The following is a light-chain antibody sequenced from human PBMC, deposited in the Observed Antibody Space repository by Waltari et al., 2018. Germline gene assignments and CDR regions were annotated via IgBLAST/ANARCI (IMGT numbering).Light chain of an antibody. J-gene: IGKJ1*01. Sequence: CRASQSVSRALAWYQQKPGQAPSLLIYGASTRATCIPDRFSGSGSGTDFSLTISRLDPDDFAIYYCQHYLRLPVTFGQGTTVEI. CDR1: QSVSRA. CDR3: QHYLRLPVT. CDR2: GAS. V-gene: IGKV3-20*01.